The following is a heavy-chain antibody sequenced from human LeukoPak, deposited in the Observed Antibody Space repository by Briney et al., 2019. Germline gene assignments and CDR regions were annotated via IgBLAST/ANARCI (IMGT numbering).Heavy chain of an antibody. CDR2: ISSSGSTI. J-gene: IGHJ4*02. V-gene: IGHV3-48*03. Sequence: PGGSLRLSCAASGFTSCSYEMNWVRHAPGKGLEWVSYISSSGSTIYYADSVKGRFTISRANAKNSLYLQMNSLRAEDTAVYYCARGNDYVWGSYRYFDYWGQGTLVTVSS. CDR1: GFTSCSYE. CDR3: ARGNDYVWGSYRYFDY. D-gene: IGHD3-16*02.